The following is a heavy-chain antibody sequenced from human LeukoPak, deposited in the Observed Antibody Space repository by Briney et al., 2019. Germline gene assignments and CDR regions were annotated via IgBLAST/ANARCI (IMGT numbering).Heavy chain of an antibody. CDR3: ARDSVAMSTIRDFGC. Sequence: ASVKVSCKTSGHTFTSFGFSWVRQAPGQGLEWMGWISAYNGDTRYPQKLQGRVTMTTDTSTSTVYMELRSLRSDDKAVYYCARDSVAMSTIRDFGCWGQGTLVTVSS. CDR2: ISAYNGDT. J-gene: IGHJ4*02. CDR1: GHTFTSFG. V-gene: IGHV1-18*01. D-gene: IGHD5-24*01.